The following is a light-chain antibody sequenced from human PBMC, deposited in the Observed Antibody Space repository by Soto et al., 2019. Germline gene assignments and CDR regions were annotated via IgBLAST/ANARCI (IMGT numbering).Light chain of an antibody. CDR3: QQYNNWPPFT. CDR2: GAS. V-gene: IGKV3-15*01. CDR1: QSVSSS. Sequence: EIVMTQSPATLSVSPGERVTLSCRASQSVSSSLAWYQQKPGQAPRLLIYGASTKATGIPARFSGSESGTEFTLTISSLQSEDFAVYYCQQYNNWPPFTFGPGNKVDIK. J-gene: IGKJ3*01.